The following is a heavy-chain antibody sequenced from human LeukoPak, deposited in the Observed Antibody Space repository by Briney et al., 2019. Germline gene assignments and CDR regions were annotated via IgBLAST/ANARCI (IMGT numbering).Heavy chain of an antibody. V-gene: IGHV5-51*01. CDR1: GYSFTSYW. CDR3: ARLTSRVGGVDY. D-gene: IGHD1-26*01. Sequence: GESLKISCKGSGYSFTSYWIAWVRQMPGKGLEWMGFIYPGDSDTRYRPSFQGQVTISADKSISTAYLQWSSLKASDTAMYYCARLTSRVGGVDYWGQGTLLTVSS. J-gene: IGHJ4*02. CDR2: IYPGDSDT.